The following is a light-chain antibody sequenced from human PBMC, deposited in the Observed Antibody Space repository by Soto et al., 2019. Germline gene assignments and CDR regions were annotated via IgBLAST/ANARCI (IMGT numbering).Light chain of an antibody. CDR2: NTD. CDR1: SGSVSTSYY. V-gene: IGLV8-61*01. CDR3: VLYMGSGISV. Sequence: QTVVTQEPSVSVSPGGTVTLTCGLSSGSVSTSYYPIWYQQTPGQAPRTLIYNTDTRSSGVPDRFSASILGDKAALTITGAQADDESDYYCVLYMGSGISVFGGGTQLTVL. J-gene: IGLJ7*01.